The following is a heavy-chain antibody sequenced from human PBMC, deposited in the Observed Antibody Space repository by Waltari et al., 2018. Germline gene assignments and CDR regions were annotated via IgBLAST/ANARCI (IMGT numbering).Heavy chain of an antibody. CDR2: FDPERGET. D-gene: IGHD6-13*01. J-gene: IGHJ6*03. V-gene: IGHV1-24*01. Sequence: QVQLIQSGAAVRKPGASVKVSCKVSGPPLPELPIHWVRQGPGKGLEGLGGFDPERGETLYAQTFQGKVTLTEDTSINTAYMEVSSLRSDDTAVYFCAAGPGPAGFYFYYYLHVWGKGTTVTVAS. CDR1: GPPLPELP. CDR3: AAGPGPAGFYFYYYLHV.